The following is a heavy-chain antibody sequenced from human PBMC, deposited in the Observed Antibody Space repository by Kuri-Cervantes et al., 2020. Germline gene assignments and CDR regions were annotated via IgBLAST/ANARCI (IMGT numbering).Heavy chain of an antibody. CDR2: INPNSGGT. D-gene: IGHD3-10*01. J-gene: IGHJ4*02. Sequence: ASVKVSCKASGYTFTGYYMHWVRQAPGQGLEWMGWINPNSGGTNYAQKFQGRVTMTRDTSISTAYMELSRLRSDDTAVYYCASQLLWFGELPGDFDYWGQGTLVTVSS. CDR1: GYTFTGYY. V-gene: IGHV1-2*02. CDR3: ASQLLWFGELPGDFDY.